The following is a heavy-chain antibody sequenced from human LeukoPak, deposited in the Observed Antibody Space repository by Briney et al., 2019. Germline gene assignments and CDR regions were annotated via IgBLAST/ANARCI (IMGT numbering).Heavy chain of an antibody. CDR3: ARAHTWIQLWSGD. Sequence: GGSLRLSCAASGFTFSSYAMHWVRQPPGKGLEWAGVVSNDGGRVYYSDTVKGRFTISRDNSKNAVYLQMNSLGHEDTALYFCARAHTWIQLWSGDWGQGTMVTVSS. CDR1: GFTFSSYA. D-gene: IGHD5-18*01. CDR2: VSNDGGRV. J-gene: IGHJ4*02. V-gene: IGHV3-30-3*01.